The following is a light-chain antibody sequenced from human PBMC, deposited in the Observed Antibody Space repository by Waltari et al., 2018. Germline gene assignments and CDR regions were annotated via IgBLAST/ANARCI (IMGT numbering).Light chain of an antibody. CDR2: QDT. V-gene: IGLV3-1*01. Sequence: SYELTQPPSVSVSPGQTASITCSGDKLGNNYTYWYQQKPGQSPVLVIYQDTKRPSGIPDRFSGSNSGNTATLTISGTQSMDEADYHCQAWDRSTVVFGGGTKLTVL. CDR3: QAWDRSTVV. CDR1: KLGNNY. J-gene: IGLJ2*01.